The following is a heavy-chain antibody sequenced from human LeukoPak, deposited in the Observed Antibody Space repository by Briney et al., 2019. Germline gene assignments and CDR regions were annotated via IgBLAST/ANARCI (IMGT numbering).Heavy chain of an antibody. CDR3: VREESGGYFDY. CDR2: IAPSVDTT. CDR1: GFTFTNYL. D-gene: IGHD2-8*02. J-gene: IGHJ4*02. Sequence: SSVKVSCKSFGFTFTNYLLHWMRQAPGQGLEWVGRIAPSVDTTNYAQKFRGRVTMTRDTSTSTVYMELSSLRSDDTAIYYCVREESGGYFDYWGQGTLVTVSS. V-gene: IGHV1-46*01.